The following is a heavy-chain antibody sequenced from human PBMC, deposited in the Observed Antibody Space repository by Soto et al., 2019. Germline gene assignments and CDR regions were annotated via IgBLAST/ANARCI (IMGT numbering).Heavy chain of an antibody. CDR3: ARHTPAISISDH. Sequence: SETLSLTCTVSVGSISSSSYYSGWIRQPPGKGLEWIGSIYYSGSTYYNPPLKSRVTISVDTSKNQFSLKLSSVTAADTAVYYCARHTPAISISDHWGQGTLVTVSS. V-gene: IGHV4-39*01. CDR1: VGSISSSSYY. D-gene: IGHD2-15*01. J-gene: IGHJ4*02. CDR2: IYYSGST.